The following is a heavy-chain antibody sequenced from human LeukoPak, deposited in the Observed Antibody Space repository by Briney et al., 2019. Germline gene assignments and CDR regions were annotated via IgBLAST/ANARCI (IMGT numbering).Heavy chain of an antibody. Sequence: GGSLRLSCAASGFTFSSYSMNWVRQAPGKGLEWVSSISSSSYIYYADSVKGRFNISRDNAKNSLYLQMNSLRAEDTAVYYCARALYCSSTSCLNDYWGQGTLVTVSS. CDR2: ISSSSYI. D-gene: IGHD2-2*01. V-gene: IGHV3-21*01. CDR3: ARALYCSSTSCLNDY. CDR1: GFTFSSYS. J-gene: IGHJ4*02.